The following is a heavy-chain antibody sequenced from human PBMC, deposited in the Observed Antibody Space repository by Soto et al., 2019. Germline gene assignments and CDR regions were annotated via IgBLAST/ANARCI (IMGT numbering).Heavy chain of an antibody. V-gene: IGHV3-48*03. D-gene: IGHD6-13*01. CDR3: VRFGGAAAGPGDY. Sequence: GSLRLSCVTSEFTFSSFEMNWVRQAPGKGLEWVSYISESGTTIYYRDSVKGRFTISRDNAKKSLYLQMNSLRAEDTAVYYCVRFGGAAAGPGDYWGQGTLVTVSS. CDR1: EFTFSSFE. J-gene: IGHJ4*02. CDR2: ISESGTTI.